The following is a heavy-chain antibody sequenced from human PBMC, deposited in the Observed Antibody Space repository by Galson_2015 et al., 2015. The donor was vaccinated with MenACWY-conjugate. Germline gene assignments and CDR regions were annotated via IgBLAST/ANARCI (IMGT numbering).Heavy chain of an antibody. Sequence: SLRLSCAASGFTFSSYWMHWVCQAPGKGLVWVSRINSDGSSTSYADSVKGRFTISRDNAKNTLYLQMNSLRAEDTAVYYCAQYCSSTSCYAGKGAWGQGTLVTISS. CDR2: INSDGSST. CDR1: GFTFSSYW. V-gene: IGHV3-74*01. J-gene: IGHJ5*02. CDR3: AQYCSSTSCYAGKGA. D-gene: IGHD2-2*01.